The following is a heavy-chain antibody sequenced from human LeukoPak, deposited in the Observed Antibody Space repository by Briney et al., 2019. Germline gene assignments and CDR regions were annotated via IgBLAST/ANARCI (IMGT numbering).Heavy chain of an antibody. Sequence: ASVKVSCKASGYTFSGYYMHWVRQAPGQGLEWMAWIYPNGGGTKYAQKFQGRVTVTRDTSISTAYMQLSRLKSDDTAVYYCATGRGYSYGFDSWGQGTLVTVSS. V-gene: IGHV1-2*02. D-gene: IGHD5-18*01. CDR2: IYPNGGGT. CDR1: GYTFSGYY. CDR3: ATGRGYSYGFDS. J-gene: IGHJ4*02.